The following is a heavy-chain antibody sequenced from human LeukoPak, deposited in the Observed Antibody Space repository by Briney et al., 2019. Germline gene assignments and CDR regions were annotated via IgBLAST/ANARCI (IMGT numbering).Heavy chain of an antibody. Sequence: ASVKVSCKASGYSFTSYYMHWVRQAPGQGLEWMGIINPSDGSTSYPQRFQGRVTMTRDTSTSTVYMELSSQISEDSALYYCARSAYTYSSYFDYWGQGTLVTVSS. V-gene: IGHV1-46*01. CDR2: INPSDGST. CDR3: ARSAYTYSSYFDY. J-gene: IGHJ4*02. CDR1: GYSFTSYY. D-gene: IGHD5-18*01.